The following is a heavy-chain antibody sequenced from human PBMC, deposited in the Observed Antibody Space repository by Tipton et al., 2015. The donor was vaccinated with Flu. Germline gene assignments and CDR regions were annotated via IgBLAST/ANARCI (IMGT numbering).Heavy chain of an antibody. Sequence: LRLSCAVSGDSISSDYHWGWIRQFPGKGLEWIGTVSRSGSTVYNPSLTSRVTISIDRSKNQFSLNLKSVTAADTAVYYCARDVGATRFFDPWGPGMLVTVSS. D-gene: IGHD1-26*01. J-gene: IGHJ5*01. V-gene: IGHV4-38-2*02. CDR3: ARDVGATRFFDP. CDR1: GDSISSDYH. CDR2: VSRSGST.